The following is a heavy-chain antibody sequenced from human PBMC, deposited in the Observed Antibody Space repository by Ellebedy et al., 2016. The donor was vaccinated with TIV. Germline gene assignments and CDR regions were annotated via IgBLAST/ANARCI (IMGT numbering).Heavy chain of an antibody. V-gene: IGHV2-5*01. D-gene: IGHD4-17*01. J-gene: IGHJ4*02. CDR1: GFSLSTSAVV. CDR2: IYGNDDK. CDR3: VHRTTVTSVDY. Sequence: SGPTLVKPTQTLTLTCTFSGFSLSTSAVVAGWVRQPPGRAPEWLAFIYGNDDKRYSPSLKSRLTITKDTSKNQVVLTLTNMDPVDTATYYCVHRTTVTSVDYWGQGTLVTVSS.